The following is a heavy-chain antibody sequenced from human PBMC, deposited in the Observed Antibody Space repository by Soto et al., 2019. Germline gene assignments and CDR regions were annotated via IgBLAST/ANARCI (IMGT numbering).Heavy chain of an antibody. Sequence: EVQLVESGGVVVQPGGSLRLYCAASGFTFDDYTMHWVRQAPGKGLEWVSLISWDGGSTYYADSVKGRFTISRDNSKNSLYLQMNSLRTEDTALYYCANGDSSWYYYGMDVWGHGTTVTVSS. V-gene: IGHV3-43*01. CDR3: ANGDSSWYYYGMDV. D-gene: IGHD6-13*01. J-gene: IGHJ6*02. CDR2: ISWDGGST. CDR1: GFTFDDYT.